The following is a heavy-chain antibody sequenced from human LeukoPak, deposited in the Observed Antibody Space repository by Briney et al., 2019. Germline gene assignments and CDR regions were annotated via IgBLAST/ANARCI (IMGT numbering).Heavy chain of an antibody. Sequence: GSSLRLSCAASGFTFSSYDMHWVRQATGKGLEWVSAIGTAGDTYYPGSVKGRFTISRENAKNSLYLQMNSLRAGDTAVYYCARGAHYYGSGSYYTPPRWFDPWGQGTLVTVSS. CDR1: GFTFSSYD. CDR3: ARGAHYYGSGSYYTPPRWFDP. CDR2: IGTAGDT. J-gene: IGHJ5*02. V-gene: IGHV3-13*04. D-gene: IGHD3-10*01.